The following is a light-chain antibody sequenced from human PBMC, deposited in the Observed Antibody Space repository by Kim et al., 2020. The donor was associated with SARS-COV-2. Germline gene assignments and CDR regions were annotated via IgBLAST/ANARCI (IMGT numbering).Light chain of an antibody. CDR1: SLRSYY. J-gene: IGLJ3*02. Sequence: ALGQTVRITCQGDSLRSYYASWYQQKPGQAPVLVIYGKTNRPSGIPDRFSGSSSGNTASLTITGAQAEDEADYFCNSRDSSGDHWVFGGGTQLTVL. CDR2: GKT. CDR3: NSRDSSGDHWV. V-gene: IGLV3-19*01.